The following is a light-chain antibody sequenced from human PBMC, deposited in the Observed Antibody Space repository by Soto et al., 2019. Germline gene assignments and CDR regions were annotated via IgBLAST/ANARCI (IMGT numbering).Light chain of an antibody. V-gene: IGLV2-14*03. CDR1: SSDVGGYNY. Sequence: QAVLTQPASVSGSPGQSITISCTGTSSDVGGYNYVSWYQQHPDKAPKLVIYDVSNRPSGVSNRFSASKSGNTASLTISGLQVEDEADYYCISYTRSGTRVFGGGTKVTVL. CDR3: ISYTRSGTRV. CDR2: DVS. J-gene: IGLJ3*02.